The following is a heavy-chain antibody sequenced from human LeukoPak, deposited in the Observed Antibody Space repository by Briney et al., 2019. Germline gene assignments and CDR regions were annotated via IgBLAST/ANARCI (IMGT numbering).Heavy chain of an antibody. J-gene: IGHJ6*02. D-gene: IGHD2-21*02. CDR2: IYYSGST. CDR3: ARRGGDYLGPNYYYYYGMDA. Sequence: SETLSLTCTVSGGSISTYYWSWIRQPPGKGLEWIGYIYYSGSTNYNPSLKSRVTISVDTSKNQFSLKLSSVTAADTAVYYCARRGGDYLGPNYYYYYGMDAWGQGTTVTVSS. V-gene: IGHV4-59*12. CDR1: GGSISTYY.